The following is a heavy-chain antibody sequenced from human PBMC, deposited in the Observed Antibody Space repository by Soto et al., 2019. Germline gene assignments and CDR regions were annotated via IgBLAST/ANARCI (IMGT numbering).Heavy chain of an antibody. Sequence: QVQLMQSGAEVKKPGSSVKVSCKASGGTFSNYAITWVRQAPGQGLEWRGRIIPIFGTANYAQKFQGRVKITAYETTTTAYMERSSLRSDDTDVYYCAKDGGRDGYFGNWFDPWGQGTLVTVSS. CDR1: GGTFSNYA. V-gene: IGHV1-69*15. D-gene: IGHD5-12*01. CDR3: AKDGGRDGYFGNWFDP. J-gene: IGHJ5*02. CDR2: IIPIFGTA.